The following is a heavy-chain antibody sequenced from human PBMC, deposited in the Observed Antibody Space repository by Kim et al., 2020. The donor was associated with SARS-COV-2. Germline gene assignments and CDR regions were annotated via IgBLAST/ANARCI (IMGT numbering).Heavy chain of an antibody. Sequence: ASVKVSCKASGYILTTYDMMCVRQAPGQGLEWVGWINPDNGNTHYAQKLQGRVSMTTDTSTSTVYMEVRSLRSDDTAVYYCARLEALRGSAVAYFIHWGQGTLVTVSS. CDR3: ARLEALRGSAVAYFIH. J-gene: IGHJ1*01. CDR2: INPDNGNT. V-gene: IGHV1-18*01. CDR1: GYILTTYD. D-gene: IGHD2-15*01.